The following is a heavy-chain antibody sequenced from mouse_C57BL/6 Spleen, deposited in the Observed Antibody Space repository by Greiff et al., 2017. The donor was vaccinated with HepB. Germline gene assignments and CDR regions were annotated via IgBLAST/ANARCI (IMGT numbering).Heavy chain of an antibody. CDR1: GFSLTSYG. CDR2: IWSGGST. J-gene: IGHJ4*01. D-gene: IGHD1-1*01. V-gene: IGHV2-2*01. CDR3: ARSPLTTVVAHYAMDY. Sequence: QVQLKESGPGLVQPLQSLSITCTVSGFSLTSYGVHWVRQSPGKGLEWLGVIWSGGSTDYNAAFISRLSISKDNSKSQVFFKMNSLQADDTAIYYCARSPLTTVVAHYAMDYWGQGTSVTVSS.